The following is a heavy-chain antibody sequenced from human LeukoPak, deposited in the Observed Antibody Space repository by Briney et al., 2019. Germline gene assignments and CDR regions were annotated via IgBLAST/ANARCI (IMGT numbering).Heavy chain of an antibody. CDR2: IRESGGGT. D-gene: IGHD3-10*01. CDR1: GITVSNYD. CDR3: AKRGIVIRGVLIMGFHKAAYYFDY. J-gene: IGHJ4*02. Sequence: GGSLRLSCVVSGITVSNYDMSWVRQAPGKGLEWVSGIRESGGGTNYADSVKGRFTISRDNSMNTVYLQMNSLRAEDTAVYFCAKRGIVIRGVLIMGFHKAAYYFDYSGQGILVTVSS. V-gene: IGHV3-23*01.